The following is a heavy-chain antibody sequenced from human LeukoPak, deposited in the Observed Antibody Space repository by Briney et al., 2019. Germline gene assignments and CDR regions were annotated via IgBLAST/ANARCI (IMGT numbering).Heavy chain of an antibody. CDR1: GYTFTSYY. CDR2: INPSGGST. Sequence: PGASVKVSCKASGYTFTSYYMHWVRQAPGQGLEWMGIINPSGGSTSYAQKFQGRVTMTRDMSTSTVYMELSSLRSEDTAVYYCARVSYYYDSSGYYYYFDYWGQGTLVTVSS. D-gene: IGHD3-22*01. CDR3: ARVSYYYDSSGYYYYFDY. J-gene: IGHJ4*02. V-gene: IGHV1-46*01.